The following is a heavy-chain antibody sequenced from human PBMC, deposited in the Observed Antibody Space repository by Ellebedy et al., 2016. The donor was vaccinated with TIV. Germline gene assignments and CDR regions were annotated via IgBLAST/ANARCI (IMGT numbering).Heavy chain of an antibody. CDR2: INAGNGNT. V-gene: IGHV1-3*01. J-gene: IGHJ4*02. CDR1: GYTFTSYA. Sequence: AASVKVSCKASGYTFTSYAIHWVRQAPGQRLEWMGWINAGNGNTKYSQKVQGRVTITRDTSASTAYMELSSLRSEDTAVYYCARADLIVATTAPDYWGQGTLVTVSS. D-gene: IGHD5-12*01. CDR3: ARADLIVATTAPDY.